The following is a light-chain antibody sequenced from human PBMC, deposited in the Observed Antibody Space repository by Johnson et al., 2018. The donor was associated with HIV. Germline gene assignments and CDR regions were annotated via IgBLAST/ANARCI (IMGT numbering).Light chain of an antibody. CDR1: TSNIGSNT. CDR2: RNL. V-gene: IGLV1-44*01. J-gene: IGLJ1*01. Sequence: QAVLTQPPSASEPPGQRVTISCSGSTSNIGSNTVSWYQQLPGTAPKLLIYRNLPRPSGVPARISGSKSGTSASLAISWLQAEDEADYYCAAWDDRLNGSYVFGTGTKVTGL. CDR3: AAWDDRLNGSYV.